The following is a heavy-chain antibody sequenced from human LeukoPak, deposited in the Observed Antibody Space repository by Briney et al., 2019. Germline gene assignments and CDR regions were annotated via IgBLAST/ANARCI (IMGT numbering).Heavy chain of an antibody. Sequence: PSETLSLTCTVSGGSISSYYWSWIRQPPGKGLEWIGYIYYSGSTNYNPSLKSRVTISVDTSKNQFSLKLSSVTAADTAVYYCARDSTVGAPFYLFGAFGIWGQGTMVTVSS. CDR1: GGSISSYY. CDR2: IYYSGST. V-gene: IGHV4-59*01. J-gene: IGHJ3*02. D-gene: IGHD4-23*01. CDR3: ARDSTVGAPFYLFGAFGI.